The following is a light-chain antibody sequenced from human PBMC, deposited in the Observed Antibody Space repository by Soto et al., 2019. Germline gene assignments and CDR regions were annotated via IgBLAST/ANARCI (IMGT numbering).Light chain of an antibody. Sequence: EIVMTQSPATLSVSPGERATLSCRASQSVSSNLAWYQQKPGLAPRLLIYDASALPRGVPSRFSGSGSGTEFTLTISSLQPDDFATYYCQQYNSFSRTFGQGTKVDIK. CDR1: QSVSSN. CDR2: DAS. J-gene: IGKJ1*01. CDR3: QQYNSFSRT. V-gene: IGKV3-15*01.